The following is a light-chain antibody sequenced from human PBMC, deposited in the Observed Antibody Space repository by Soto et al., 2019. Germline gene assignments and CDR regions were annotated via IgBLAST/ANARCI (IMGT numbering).Light chain of an antibody. V-gene: IGLV2-23*03. J-gene: IGLJ3*02. CDR2: EGS. Sequence: QSALTQPASVSGSPGQSITISCTGTSSDVGSYNLVSWYQQHPGKAPKLMIYEGSKRPSGVSNRFSGSKSGNTASLTISGLQAEDEADYYCSSYAGSSTFNWVFGGGTKVTVL. CDR1: SSDVGSYNL. CDR3: SSYAGSSTFNWV.